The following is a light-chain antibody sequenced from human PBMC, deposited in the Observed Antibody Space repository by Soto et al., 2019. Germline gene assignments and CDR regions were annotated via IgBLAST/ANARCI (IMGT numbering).Light chain of an antibody. CDR3: QQYGSSPWT. CDR1: QSVSSGY. V-gene: IGKV3-20*01. J-gene: IGKJ1*01. Sequence: EIVLTQSPGTLSLSPGERATLSCRASQSVSSGYLAWYQQKAGQAPRLLIYDASSRATGIPDRFSGSGSGTDFTFTISRLEPGDFAVYYCQQYGSSPWTFGQGTKVDIK. CDR2: DAS.